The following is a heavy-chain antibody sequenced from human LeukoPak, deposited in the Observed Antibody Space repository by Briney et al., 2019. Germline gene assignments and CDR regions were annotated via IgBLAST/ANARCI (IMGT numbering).Heavy chain of an antibody. V-gene: IGHV3-23*01. CDR1: GFTFSSYA. J-gene: IGHJ4*02. Sequence: GGSLRLSCAASGFTFSSYAMSWVRQAPGKGLEWVSAISGSGGSTYYADSVKGRFTISRDNSKNPLYLQMNSLRAEDTAVYYCAKVSRLLLWFGELDYWVQGTLVTVSS. CDR3: AKVSRLLLWFGELDY. D-gene: IGHD3-10*01. CDR2: ISGSGGST.